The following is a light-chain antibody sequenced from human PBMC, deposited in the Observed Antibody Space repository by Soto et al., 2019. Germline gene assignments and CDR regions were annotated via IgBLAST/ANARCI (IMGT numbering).Light chain of an antibody. CDR2: GAS. Sequence: EIVLTQSPGTLSLSPGERATLSCRARQSVSSSYLAWYQHKPGQAPRLLIYGASSRAAGIPDRFSGSGSGRDFTLTISRLEPEDFAVYYCQQSGSSTGTFGQGTRVEIK. J-gene: IGKJ1*01. CDR3: QQSGSSTGT. CDR1: QSVSSSY. V-gene: IGKV3-20*01.